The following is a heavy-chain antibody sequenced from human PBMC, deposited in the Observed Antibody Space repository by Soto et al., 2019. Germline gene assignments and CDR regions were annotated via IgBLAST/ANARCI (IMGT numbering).Heavy chain of an antibody. Sequence: NPSETLSLTCSVSGGPISTSPNYWGWVRQSPGTGLRWIGSMTYGGGTAYYNSSLKSRVTISVDTAKNQFSLRLASVSASDTAVYYCVSYRTGVCYGWCQSIVVTVSS. CDR1: GGPISTSPNY. D-gene: IGHD2-21*02. CDR3: VSYRTGVCYG. J-gene: IGHJ1*01. V-gene: IGHV4-39*01. CDR2: MTYGGGTA.